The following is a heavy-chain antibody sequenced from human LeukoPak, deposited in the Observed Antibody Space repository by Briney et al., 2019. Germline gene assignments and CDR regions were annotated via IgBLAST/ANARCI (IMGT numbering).Heavy chain of an antibody. J-gene: IGHJ4*02. V-gene: IGHV4-39*07. CDR1: GGSISSSSYY. CDR3: ARRWGI. D-gene: IGHD3-16*01. CDR2: INHSGST. Sequence: PSETLSLTCTVSGGSISSSSYYWSWIRQPPGKGLEWIGEINHSGSTNYNPSLKSRVTISVDTSKNQFSLKLSSVTAADTAVYYCARRWGIWGQGTLVTVSS.